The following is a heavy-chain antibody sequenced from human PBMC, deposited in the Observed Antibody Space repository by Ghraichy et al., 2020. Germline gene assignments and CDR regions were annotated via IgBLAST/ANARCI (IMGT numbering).Heavy chain of an antibody. CDR1: RDNVFTPA. Sequence: ASVKISCKTSRDNVFTPAVQWVRECPRQRNERMGWINAGNGDTRFSQRFQDRVTITRDTSATTVYMELSGLRSEDTAVFFCARGRWSAPRQGYFLDVWGEWITVTVAS. CDR3: ARGRWSAPRQGYFLDV. V-gene: IGHV1-3*01. CDR2: INAGNGDT. D-gene: IGHD4-23*01. J-gene: IGHJ6*03.